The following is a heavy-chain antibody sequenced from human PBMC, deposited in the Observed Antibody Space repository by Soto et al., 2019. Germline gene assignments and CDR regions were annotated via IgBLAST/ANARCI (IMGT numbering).Heavy chain of an antibody. J-gene: IGHJ6*02. CDR1: GYSFTSYW. D-gene: IGHD2-15*01. CDR2: IYPGDSDT. V-gene: IGHV5-51*01. Sequence: GESLKISCKGSGYSFTSYWINWVRQMPGKGLEWMGIIYPGDSDTRYSPSFQGQVTISADKSIDTAYLQWRSLKASDTAVYYCAIHHGSPGSYLCMLVWGQGTSRSVFS. CDR3: AIHHGSPGSYLCMLV.